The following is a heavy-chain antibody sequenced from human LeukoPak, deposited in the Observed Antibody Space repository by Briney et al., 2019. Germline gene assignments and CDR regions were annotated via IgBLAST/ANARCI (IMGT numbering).Heavy chain of an antibody. J-gene: IGHJ4*02. CDR3: ARDYPAVAGIILAG. D-gene: IGHD6-19*01. V-gene: IGHV1-69*06. Sequence: SVKVSCKASGGTFSSYAISWVRQAPGQGLEWMGGIIPIFGTANYAQKFQGRVTIIADTSTSTAYMELSSLRSEDTAVYYCARDYPAVAGIILAGWGQGTLVTVSS. CDR2: IIPIFGTA. CDR1: GGTFSSYA.